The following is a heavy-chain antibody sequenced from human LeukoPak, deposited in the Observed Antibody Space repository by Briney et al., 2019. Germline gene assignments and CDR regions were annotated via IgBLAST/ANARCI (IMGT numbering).Heavy chain of an antibody. CDR3: ARGEDYYDSSGYYLNWFDP. D-gene: IGHD3-22*01. J-gene: IGHJ5*02. V-gene: IGHV1-8*01. CDR1: GYTFTSYD. CDR2: MNPNSGNT. Sequence: ASVKVSCKASGYTFTSYDINWVRQATGQELEWMGWMNPNSGNTGYAQKFQGRVTMTRNTSISTAYMELSSLRSEDTAVYYCARGEDYYDSSGYYLNWFDPWGQGTLVTVSS.